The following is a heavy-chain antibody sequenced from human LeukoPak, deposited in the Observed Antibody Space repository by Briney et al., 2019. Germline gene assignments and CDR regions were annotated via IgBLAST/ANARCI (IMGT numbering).Heavy chain of an antibody. D-gene: IGHD3-10*01. J-gene: IGHJ6*03. V-gene: IGHV4-34*01. CDR2: INHSGST. CDR1: GGSFSGYY. CDR3: ARYYYGSGSYYYYYYMDV. Sequence: SETLSLTCAVYGGSFSGYYWSWIRQPPGKGLEWIGEINHSGSTNYNPSLKSRVTISVDTSKNQFSLKLSSVTAADTAVYYCARYYYGSGSYYYYYYMDVWGKGTTVTVSS.